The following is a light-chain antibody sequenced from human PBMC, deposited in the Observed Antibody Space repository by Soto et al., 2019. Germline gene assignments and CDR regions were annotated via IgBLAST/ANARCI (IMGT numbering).Light chain of an antibody. J-gene: IGKJ1*01. Sequence: EIVLTQSPGTLSLSPGERATFSCRASQSVSSNYLAWYQQKPGQAPRILIYGASTRDTGVPARFSGSGSGTECTLTISRLQSEDFAVYYCQQYYNWRPRFGQGTKVDIK. V-gene: IGKV3-15*01. CDR2: GAS. CDR1: QSVSSN. CDR3: QQYYNWRPR.